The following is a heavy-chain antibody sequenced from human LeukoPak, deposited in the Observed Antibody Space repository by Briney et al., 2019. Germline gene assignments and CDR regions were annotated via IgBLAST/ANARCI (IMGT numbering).Heavy chain of an antibody. D-gene: IGHD3-10*01. CDR1: GFTFSDYY. Sequence: GGSLRLSCAASGFTFSDYYMSWIRQAPGKGLEWVSYISSSGSTIYYADSVKGRFTISRDNAKNSLYLQMNSLRAEDTAVYYCARGSLYGSGSFYYFDYWGQGTLVTVSS. CDR3: ARGSLYGSGSFYYFDY. V-gene: IGHV3-11*01. J-gene: IGHJ4*02. CDR2: ISSSGSTI.